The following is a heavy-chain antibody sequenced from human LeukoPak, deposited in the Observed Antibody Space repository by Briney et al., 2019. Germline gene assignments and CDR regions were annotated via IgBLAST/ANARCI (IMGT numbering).Heavy chain of an antibody. D-gene: IGHD2-15*01. J-gene: IGHJ4*02. CDR1: GGSISSYY. V-gene: IGHV4-4*07. CDR2: IYTSGST. Sequence: NPSETLSLTCTVPGGSISSYYWSWIRQPAGKGLEWVGRIYTSGSTNYNPSLKSRVTMPVDTSKNQFSLKLSSVTAADTAVYYCAREALGGGDYWGQGTLVTVSS. CDR3: AREALGGGDY.